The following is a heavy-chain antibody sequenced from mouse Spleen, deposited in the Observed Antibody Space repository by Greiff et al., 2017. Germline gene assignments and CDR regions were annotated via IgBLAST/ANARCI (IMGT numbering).Heavy chain of an antibody. J-gene: IGHJ1*03. D-gene: IGHD2-10*01. CDR2: IDPSDSYT. Sequence: VQLQQPGAELVMPGASVKLSCKASGYTFTSYWMHWVKQRPGQGLEWIGEIDPSDSYTNYNQKFKGKATLTVDKSSSTAYMQLSSLTSEDSAVYYCARYATYSYWYFDVWGTGTTVTVSS. V-gene: IGHV1-69*01. CDR3: ARYATYSYWYFDV. CDR1: GYTFTSYW.